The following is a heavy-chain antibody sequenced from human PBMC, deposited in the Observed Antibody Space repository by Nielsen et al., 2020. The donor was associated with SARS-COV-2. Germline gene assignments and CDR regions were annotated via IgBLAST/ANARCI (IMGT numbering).Heavy chain of an antibody. CDR1: GFTFSSYA. CDR2: ISGSGGST. D-gene: IGHD3-10*01. J-gene: IGHJ4*02. V-gene: IGHV3-23*01. CDR3: AKAGTMVRGEDGYFDY. Sequence: GGSLRLSCAASGFTFSSYAMSWVRQAPGKGLEWVSAISGSGGSTYYADSVKGRFTISRDNSKNTLYLQMNSLRAEDTAVYYCAKAGTMVRGEDGYFDYWGQGTLVTVSS.